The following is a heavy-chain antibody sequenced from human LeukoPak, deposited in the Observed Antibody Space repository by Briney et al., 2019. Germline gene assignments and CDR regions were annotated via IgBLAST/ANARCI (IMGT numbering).Heavy chain of an antibody. D-gene: IGHD4-11*01. CDR3: ARGSNYFSLGFRY. V-gene: IGHV1-69*04. J-gene: IGHJ4*02. CDR2: IIPILGIA. Sequence: GASVKVSCKASGYTFTSYGISWVRQAPGQGLEWMGRIIPILGIANYAQKFQGRVTITADKSTSTAYMELSSLRSEDTAVYYCARGSNYFSLGFRYWGQGTLVTVSS. CDR1: GYTFTSYG.